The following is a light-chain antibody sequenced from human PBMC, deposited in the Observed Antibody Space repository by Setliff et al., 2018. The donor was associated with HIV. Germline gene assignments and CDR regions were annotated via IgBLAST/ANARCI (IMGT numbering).Light chain of an antibody. CDR3: TSYSSNTTLGI. V-gene: IGLV2-14*03. J-gene: IGLJ1*01. Sequence: QSVLTQPASVSGSPGQSITISCSGTSSDVGGYNYVSWYQQHPGKAPKLMIYDVSNRHSGVSNRFSGSKSGNTASLTISGLQAEDEADYYCTSYSSNTTLGIFGTGTKVTVL. CDR1: SSDVGGYNY. CDR2: DVS.